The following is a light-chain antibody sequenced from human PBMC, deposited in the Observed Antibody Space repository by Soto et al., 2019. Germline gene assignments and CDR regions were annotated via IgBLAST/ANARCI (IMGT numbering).Light chain of an antibody. V-gene: IGKV3D-15*01. J-gene: IGKJ4*01. CDR2: GAS. CDR1: KSVSNY. Sequence: EVVFTQSPGTLSLSPGERGNLDCKAIKSVSNYLAWYQQKSGQAPRLLIYGASSRASGIPARFSGSGSGTEFTLTISSLQSEDFAVYYCQQYNNWPPELTFGGGTKVDIK. CDR3: QQYNNWPPELT.